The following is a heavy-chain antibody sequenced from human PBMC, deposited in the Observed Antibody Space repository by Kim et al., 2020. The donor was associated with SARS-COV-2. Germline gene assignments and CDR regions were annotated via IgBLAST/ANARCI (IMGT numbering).Heavy chain of an antibody. J-gene: IGHJ6*02. CDR1: GGSISSGSYY. CDR2: IYTSGST. V-gene: IGHV4-61*02. CDR3: ARAFIAVAGMMNGMDV. D-gene: IGHD6-19*01. Sequence: SETLSLTCTVSGGSISSGSYYWSWIRQPAGKGLEWIGRIYTSGSTNYNPSLKSRVTISVDTSKNQFSLKLSSVTAADTAVYYCARAFIAVAGMMNGMDVWGQGTTVTVSS.